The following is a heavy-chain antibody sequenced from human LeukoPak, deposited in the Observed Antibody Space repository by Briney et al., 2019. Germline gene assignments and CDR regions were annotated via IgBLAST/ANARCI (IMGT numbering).Heavy chain of an antibody. V-gene: IGHV3-74*01. J-gene: IGHJ4*02. CDR3: LRDLNWSLDQ. CDR1: GFTFSDYY. Sequence: GGSLRLSCAASGFTFSDYYMSWIRQAPGKGLVWVSRIKSDGITITYADSVKGRFTISRDNAKNTLYLQMSSLRAEDTAVYYCLRDLNWSLDQWGQGTLVTVSS. D-gene: IGHD1-20*01. CDR2: IKSDGITI.